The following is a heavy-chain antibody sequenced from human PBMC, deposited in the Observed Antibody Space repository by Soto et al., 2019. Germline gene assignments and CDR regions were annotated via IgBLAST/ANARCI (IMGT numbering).Heavy chain of an antibody. J-gene: IGHJ6*02. CDR2: IIPIFGTA. V-gene: IGHV1-69*13. CDR1: GGTFSSYA. D-gene: IGHD3-10*01. Sequence: ASVKVSCKASGGTFSSYAISWVRQAPGQGLEWMGGIIPIFGTANYAQKFQGRVTFTADESTSTAYMELSSLRSEDTAVYYCARDWGMAREPGGYGMDVWGQGTTVTVSS. CDR3: ARDWGMAREPGGYGMDV.